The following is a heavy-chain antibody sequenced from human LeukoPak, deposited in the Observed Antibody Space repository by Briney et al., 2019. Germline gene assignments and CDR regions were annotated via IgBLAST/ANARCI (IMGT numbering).Heavy chain of an antibody. D-gene: IGHD1-26*01. J-gene: IGHJ2*01. V-gene: IGHV3-7*01. CDR1: GFTFTNYW. CDR3: ARLWDSGSYYWYFDL. Sequence: GGSLRLSCAASGFTFTNYWVTWVRQAPGKGLEWVASVKQDGSEKYYVDSVKGRFTISRDNAKNSLYLQMNSLRAEDTAVYYCARLWDSGSYYWYFDLWGRGTLVTVSS. CDR2: VKQDGSEK.